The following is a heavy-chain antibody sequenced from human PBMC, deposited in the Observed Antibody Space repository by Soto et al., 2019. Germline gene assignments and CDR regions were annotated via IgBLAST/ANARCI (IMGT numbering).Heavy chain of an antibody. Sequence: EVPLVESGGGLVQPGGTLRLSCAASGFTVSNNYMSWVRQAPGKGQEWVSIIYSGGSTYYPDSAKGRFTVSSDNSNNTVDLLMNCLRAEDTAVYYCASDETINSGIVKQGDYYNLAMDVGGQGTKVTVSS. CDR2: IYSGGST. V-gene: IGHV3-66*01. J-gene: IGHJ6*02. D-gene: IGHD5-12*01. CDR3: ASDETINSGIVKQGDYYNLAMDV. CDR1: GFTVSNNY.